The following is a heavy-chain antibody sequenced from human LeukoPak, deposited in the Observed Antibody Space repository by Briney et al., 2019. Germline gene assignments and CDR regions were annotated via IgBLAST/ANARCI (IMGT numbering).Heavy chain of an antibody. V-gene: IGHV4-38-2*02. CDR3: ARDSIGYSSSPSCFDY. CDR1: GYSISSGYY. D-gene: IGHD6-6*01. J-gene: IGHJ4*02. CDR2: IYHSGST. Sequence: PSETLSLTCTVSGYSISSGYYWGWIRQPPGKGLEWIGSIYHSGSTYYNPSLKSRVTISVDTSKNQFSLKLSSVTAADTAVYYCARDSIGYSSSPSCFDYWGQGPLVTVSS.